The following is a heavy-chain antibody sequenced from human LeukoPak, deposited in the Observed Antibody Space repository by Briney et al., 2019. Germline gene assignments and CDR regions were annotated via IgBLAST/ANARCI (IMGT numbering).Heavy chain of an antibody. J-gene: IGHJ5*02. CDR2: ISYNGST. V-gene: IGHV4-30-4*08. D-gene: IGHD3-3*01. CDR3: ARFITILARGGDHGMINWFDP. CDR1: GGSISSGDYY. Sequence: SSQTLSLTCTVSGGSISSGDYYWSWIRQPPGKGLEWIGYISYNGSTYYNPSLKSRITISVDTSKNQFSLKLSSVTAADTAVYYCARFITILARGGDHGMINWFDPWDQGTLVTVSS.